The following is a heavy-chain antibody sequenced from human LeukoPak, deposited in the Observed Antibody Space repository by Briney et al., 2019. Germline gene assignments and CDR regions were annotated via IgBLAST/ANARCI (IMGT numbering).Heavy chain of an antibody. CDR1: GYTFTYYY. V-gene: IGHV1-2*02. J-gene: IGHJ4*02. CDR2: IYPNSGAT. D-gene: IGHD5-18*01. CDR3: ARDGDAVMVDFDY. Sequence: ASVKVSCKTSGYTFTYYYFYWLRQAPGQGLEWMAWIYPNSGATRYAQKFQGRITVTRDTSISTAYMELRTLTPDDTAVYYCARDGDAVMVDFDYWGQGTLVTVSS.